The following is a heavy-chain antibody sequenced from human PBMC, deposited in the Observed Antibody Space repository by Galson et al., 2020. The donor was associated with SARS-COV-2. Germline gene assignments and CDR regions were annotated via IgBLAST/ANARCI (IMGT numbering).Heavy chain of an antibody. CDR2: INDGNGNT. Sequence: ASVKVSCKASGYTFTSYAMHWVRQDPGQRLEWMGWINDGNGNTKYSQKFQGRVTITRDTSASTAYMELSSLRSEDTAVYYCARSRIGWVDYYGLERPRDAFDIWGQGTMVTVSS. D-gene: IGHD3-10*01. CDR3: ARSRIGWVDYYGLERPRDAFDI. CDR1: GYTFTSYA. J-gene: IGHJ3*02. V-gene: IGHV1-3*01.